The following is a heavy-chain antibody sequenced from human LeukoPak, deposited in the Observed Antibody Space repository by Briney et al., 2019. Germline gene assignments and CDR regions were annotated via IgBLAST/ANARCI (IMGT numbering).Heavy chain of an antibody. V-gene: IGHV3-7*01. J-gene: IGHJ4*02. CDR3: ASSPRGYQRLEPAY. CDR2: INQDGNDK. CDR1: GFTFSDYW. Sequence: GGSLRLSCAASGFTFSDYWMTWVRQAPGKGLEWVANINQDGNDKYYVDSVKGRLTISRDNAKNSLYLQMNSLRVEDTAVYYCASSPRGYQRLEPAYWGQGTLVTVSS. D-gene: IGHD2-2*01.